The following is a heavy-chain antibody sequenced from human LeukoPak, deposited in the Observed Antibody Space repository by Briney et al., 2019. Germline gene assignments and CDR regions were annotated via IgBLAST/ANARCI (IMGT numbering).Heavy chain of an antibody. D-gene: IGHD6-13*01. CDR3: ARGLPSSWYR. V-gene: IGHV1-8*02. Sequence: VASVKVSCKASGGTFSSYAISWVRQAPGQGLEWMGWMNPNSGNTGYAQKFQGRVTMTRNTSISTAYMELSSLRSEDTAVYYCARGLPSSWYRWGQGTLVTVSS. CDR2: MNPNSGNT. J-gene: IGHJ4*02. CDR1: GGTFSSYA.